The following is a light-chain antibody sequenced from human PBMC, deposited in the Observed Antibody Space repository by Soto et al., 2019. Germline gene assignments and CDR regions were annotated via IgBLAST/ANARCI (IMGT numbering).Light chain of an antibody. CDR3: QQSYSTSWT. J-gene: IGKJ1*01. CDR2: AAS. Sequence: DIQMTQSPSSLSASVGDRVTITCRASQSISSYLTWYQQKPGKAPKLLIYAASSLQSVVPSRFSGSGSVTDFTLTISSVQPEEFATYYCQQSYSTSWTFGQGTKVEIK. CDR1: QSISSY. V-gene: IGKV1-39*01.